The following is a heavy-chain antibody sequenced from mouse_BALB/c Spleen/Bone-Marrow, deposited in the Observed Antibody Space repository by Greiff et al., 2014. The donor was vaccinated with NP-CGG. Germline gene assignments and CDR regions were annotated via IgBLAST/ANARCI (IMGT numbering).Heavy chain of an antibody. CDR2: ISGGDSYT. CDR1: GFTFSSYG. D-gene: IGHD2-4*01. J-gene: IGHJ3*01. Sequence: EVKLMESGGGLVKPGGSLKLSCAASGFTFSSYGMSWVRQTPEKRLEWVATISGGDSYTYYPDSVKGRFTISRDNAKNTLYLQMSSLGSEDTAMYYCAMITTIAYWGQGTLVTVSA. V-gene: IGHV5-9-2*01. CDR3: AMITTIAY.